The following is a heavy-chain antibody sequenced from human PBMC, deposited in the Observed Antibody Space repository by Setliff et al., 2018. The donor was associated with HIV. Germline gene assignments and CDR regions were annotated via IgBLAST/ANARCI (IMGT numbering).Heavy chain of an antibody. J-gene: IGHJ4*02. CDR1: GGSISSHY. V-gene: IGHV4-59*08. D-gene: IGHD3-10*01. CDR3: ARPALGIGGGSRFDN. CDR2: IYNSG. Sequence: SETLSLTCTVSGGSISSHYWSWIRQPPGKGLEWIGYIYNSGNYNPSLKSRVIMAVDTSKNQFSLKLSSVTAADTAVYYCARPALGIGGGSRFDNWGQGTRVTVSS.